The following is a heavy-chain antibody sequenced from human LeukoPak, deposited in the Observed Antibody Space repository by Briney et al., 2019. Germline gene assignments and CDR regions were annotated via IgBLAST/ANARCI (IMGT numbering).Heavy chain of an antibody. D-gene: IGHD3-22*01. CDR2: TCYRSKWRN. CDR3: ARGTGDSCKD. CDR1: GDSVSSNSAS. Sequence: SQALSLTCAISGDSVSSNSASWNWIRQSPSRGLEWLGRTCYRSKWRNDYAVSVKSRITISPDTSKNQFSLQLNSVTPEDTAVYYCARGTGDSCKDWGLGTLVTVSS. J-gene: IGHJ4*02. V-gene: IGHV6-1*01.